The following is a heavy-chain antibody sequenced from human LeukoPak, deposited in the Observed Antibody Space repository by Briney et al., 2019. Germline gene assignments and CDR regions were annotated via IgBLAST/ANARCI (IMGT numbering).Heavy chain of an antibody. CDR1: GYTFTSYY. J-gene: IGHJ6*02. Sequence: ASVKVSCKASGYTFTSYYIHWVRQAPGQGLEWMGGIIPIFGTANYAQKFQGRVTITADESTSTAYMELSSLRSEDTAVYYCARYENHYDINYYGMDVWGQGTTVTVSS. V-gene: IGHV1-69*13. D-gene: IGHD3-9*01. CDR2: IIPIFGTA. CDR3: ARYENHYDINYYGMDV.